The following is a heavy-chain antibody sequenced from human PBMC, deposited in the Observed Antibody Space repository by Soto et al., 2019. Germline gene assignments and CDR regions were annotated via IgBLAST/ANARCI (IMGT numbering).Heavy chain of an antibody. CDR1: GFTFSSYW. D-gene: IGHD3-9*01. CDR2: INSDGSST. J-gene: IGHJ4*02. Sequence: PGGSLRLSCAASGFTFSSYWMHLVRQAPGKGLVWVSGINSDGSSTSYADSVKGRFTISRDNAKNSLYLQMNSLRAEDTPLYYCARVPHYDILTGPDYWGQGTLVTVPQ. V-gene: IGHV3-74*01. CDR3: ARVPHYDILTGPDY.